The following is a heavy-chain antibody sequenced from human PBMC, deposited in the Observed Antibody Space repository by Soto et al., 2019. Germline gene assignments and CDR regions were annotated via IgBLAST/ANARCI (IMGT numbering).Heavy chain of an antibody. CDR1: GFSVSDYD. CDR3: AKDRRGGEYPAFDL. V-gene: IGHV3-23*01. J-gene: IGHJ3*01. Sequence: EVQLLESGGGLVQPGGFLRLTCAASGFSVSDYDMGWVRQAPGKGLEWVSLIRGDGGDTYYAASVEGRLSTSRDTSXNTVYLDMNFLRAEDTALYYCAKDRRGGEYPAFDLWGQGTMVTVSS. CDR2: IRGDGGDT. D-gene: IGHD2-21*01.